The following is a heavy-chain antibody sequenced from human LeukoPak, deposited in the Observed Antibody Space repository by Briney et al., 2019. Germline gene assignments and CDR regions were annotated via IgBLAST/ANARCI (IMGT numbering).Heavy chain of an antibody. J-gene: IGHJ4*02. CDR2: IYTSGST. D-gene: IGHD6-19*01. CDR3: ARAPGIAVAGKVFDY. V-gene: IGHV4-61*02. CDR1: GGSISSGSYY. Sequence: PSETLSLTCTVSGGSISSGSYYWSWIRQPAGKGLEWIGRIYTSGSTNYNPSLKSRVTISVDPSKNQFSLKLSSVTAADTAVYYCARAPGIAVAGKVFDYWGQGTLVTVSS.